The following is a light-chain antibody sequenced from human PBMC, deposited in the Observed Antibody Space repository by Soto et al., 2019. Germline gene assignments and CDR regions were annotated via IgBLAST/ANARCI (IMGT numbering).Light chain of an antibody. CDR3: QQYHGFPYT. J-gene: IGKJ2*01. V-gene: IGKV1-5*01. CDR2: DVS. CDR1: QSIRYW. Sequence: DIQMTQSPSTLYASLGDRVTITCRASQSIRYWLAWHQQRPGKAPQVLIYDVSTLQKGVPSRFSGSGFGTEFTLNISSLQPDDFATYYCQQYHGFPYTFGLGTKVDIK.